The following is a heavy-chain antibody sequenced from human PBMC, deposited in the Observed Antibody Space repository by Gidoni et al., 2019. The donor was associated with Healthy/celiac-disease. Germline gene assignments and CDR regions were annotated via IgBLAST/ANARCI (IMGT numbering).Heavy chain of an antibody. CDR2: INHSGST. D-gene: IGHD2-8*01. V-gene: IGHV4-34*01. J-gene: IGHJ4*02. Sequence: QVQLQQWGAGLLKPSETLSITCAVYGGSFSGYYWSWIRQPPGKGLEWIGEINHSGSTNYNPSLKSRVTISVDTSKNQFSLKLSSVTAADTAVYYCARRTYFDYWGQGTLVTVSS. CDR3: ARRTYFDY. CDR1: GGSFSGYY.